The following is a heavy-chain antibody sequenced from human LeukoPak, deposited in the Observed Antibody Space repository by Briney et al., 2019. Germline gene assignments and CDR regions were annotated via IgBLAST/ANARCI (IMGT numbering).Heavy chain of an antibody. CDR2: ISGSGGST. CDR1: GFTFSSYA. J-gene: IGHJ3*02. CDR3: AKGPRGIAARQRGYAFDI. Sequence: GGSLRLSCAASGFTFSSYAMSWVRQAPGKGLEWVSAISGSGGSTYYADSVKGRFTISRDNSKNTLYLQMNSLRAEDTAVYYCAKGPRGIAARQRGYAFDIWGQGTMVTVSS. D-gene: IGHD6-6*01. V-gene: IGHV3-23*01.